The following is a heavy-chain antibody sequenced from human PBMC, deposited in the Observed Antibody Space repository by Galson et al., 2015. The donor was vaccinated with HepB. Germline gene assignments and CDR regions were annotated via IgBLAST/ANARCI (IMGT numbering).Heavy chain of an antibody. Sequence: SLRLSCAASGLSFSSYAMGWVRQAPGKGLEWVAVIWFDGSDGYYADSVKGRFTISRDNSKNTLYLQMNSLRTEDTAVYYCTIAPGDLDYWGQGTLVTVSS. J-gene: IGHJ4*02. CDR2: IWFDGSDG. V-gene: IGHV3-33*01. CDR1: GLSFSSYA. D-gene: IGHD3-10*01. CDR3: TIAPGDLDY.